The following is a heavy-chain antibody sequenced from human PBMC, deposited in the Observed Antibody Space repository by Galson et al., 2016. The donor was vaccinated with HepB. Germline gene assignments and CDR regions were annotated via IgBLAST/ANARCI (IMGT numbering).Heavy chain of an antibody. CDR3: ARSGWYGDNDAFDI. D-gene: IGHD6-19*01. V-gene: IGHV1-18*04. J-gene: IGHJ3*02. Sequence: SVKVSCKASGYTFTSYGISWVRQAPGQGLEWMGWISAYNGNTNYAQKLQGRVTMTTDTSTSTAYMALRGLRSDDTAVYYCARSGWYGDNDAFDIWGQGKMVTVSS. CDR1: GYTFTSYG. CDR2: ISAYNGNT.